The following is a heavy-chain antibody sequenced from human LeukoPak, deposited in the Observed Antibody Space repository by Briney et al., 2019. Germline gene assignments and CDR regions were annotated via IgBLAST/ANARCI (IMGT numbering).Heavy chain of an antibody. CDR3: TTVGSGSWY. CDR2: IYSDGST. Sequence: GGSLRLSCAASGFTFSSYAMSWVRQAPGKGLEWLSVIYSDGSTYYADSVKDKFFISRDNSKNTLYLQMNSLRAEDTAVYYCTTVGSGSWYWGQGTLVTVSS. V-gene: IGHV3-66*01. D-gene: IGHD6-19*01. CDR1: GFTFSSYA. J-gene: IGHJ4*02.